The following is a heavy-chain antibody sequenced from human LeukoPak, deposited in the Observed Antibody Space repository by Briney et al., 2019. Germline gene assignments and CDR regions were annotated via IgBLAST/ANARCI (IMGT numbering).Heavy chain of an antibody. CDR2: INPSSGGT. CDR1: GYTFTSYY. Sequence: ASVKVSCKASGYTFTSYYMHWVRQAPGQGLEWMGWINPSSGGTNYAQKFQGRVTMTRDTSISTAYMELSRLRSDDTAVYYCAGEEEYSSGSDYWGQGTLVTVSS. CDR3: AGEEEYSSGSDY. V-gene: IGHV1-2*02. J-gene: IGHJ4*02. D-gene: IGHD3-22*01.